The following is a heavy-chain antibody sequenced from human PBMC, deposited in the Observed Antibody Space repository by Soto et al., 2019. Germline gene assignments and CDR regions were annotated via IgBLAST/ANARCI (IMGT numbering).Heavy chain of an antibody. V-gene: IGHV1-69*06. D-gene: IGHD5-18*01. Sequence: QVQLVQSGAEVKKPGSSVKVSCKASGGTFSSYAISWVRQAPGQGLEWMGGIIPIFGTANYAQKFQGRVTITADKSTSTAYMDLSSLRSEDTAVYYRAIGARIQLWMTTYYYYGMDVWGQGTTVTVSS. CDR3: AIGARIQLWMTTYYYYGMDV. CDR2: IIPIFGTA. CDR1: GGTFSSYA. J-gene: IGHJ6*02.